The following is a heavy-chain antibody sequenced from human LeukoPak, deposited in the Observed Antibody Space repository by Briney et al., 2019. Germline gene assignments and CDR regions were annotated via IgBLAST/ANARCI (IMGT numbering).Heavy chain of an antibody. J-gene: IGHJ4*02. D-gene: IGHD3-10*01. CDR2: IYHRGSA. V-gene: IGHV4-59*01. CDR3: ARAGDYYVSGSYLGY. CDR1: GGSISSYY. Sequence: SETLSLTCTVSGGSISSYYWTWIRQPPGKGLEWIGYIYHRGSANYNPSLKSRVIISVDTSKNQFSLTLSSVTAADEAVYYCARAGDYYVSGSYLGYWGQGTLVTVSS.